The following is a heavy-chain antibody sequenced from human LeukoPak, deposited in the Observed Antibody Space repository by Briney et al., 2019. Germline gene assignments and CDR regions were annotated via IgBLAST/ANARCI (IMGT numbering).Heavy chain of an antibody. CDR1: GYSISRGNF. Sequence: SETLSLTCSVSGYSISRGNFWGWIRQPPGKGLEWIGTIYHSGATYYNPSLKSRVTISLDTSKNQFSLKLTSVTAADTAVYYCARSKKDTVILTPFDYWGQGTLVTVSS. J-gene: IGHJ4*02. CDR2: IYHSGAT. CDR3: ARSKKDTVILTPFDY. D-gene: IGHD5-18*01. V-gene: IGHV4-38-2*01.